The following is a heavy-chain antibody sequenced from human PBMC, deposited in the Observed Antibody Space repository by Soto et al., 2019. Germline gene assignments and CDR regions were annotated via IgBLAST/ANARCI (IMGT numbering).Heavy chain of an antibody. V-gene: IGHV3-23*01. CDR3: AKGATGTDY. CDR1: GFTFNTYA. Sequence: EVQLLESGGGLVQPGGSLRLSCAVSGFTFNTYAMNWVRQAPGKGLEWVSSITNSGGTTYYADSVKGRFTISRDNSKNTLYLQMNSLRVEDTAVYYCAKGATGTDYWGQGTLFTVSS. CDR2: ITNSGGTT. D-gene: IGHD1-1*01. J-gene: IGHJ4*02.